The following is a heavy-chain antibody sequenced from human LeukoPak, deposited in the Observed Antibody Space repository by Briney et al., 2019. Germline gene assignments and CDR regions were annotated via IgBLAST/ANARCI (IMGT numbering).Heavy chain of an antibody. Sequence: ETLSLSCAASGFTFSSYSMNWVRQAPGKGLEWVSYISSSSSTIYYADSVKGRFTISRDNAKNSLYLQMNSLRDEDTAVYYCARGKMIGLPMSDYWGQGTLVTVSS. CDR3: ARGKMIGLPMSDY. D-gene: IGHD3-22*01. CDR2: ISSSSSTI. CDR1: GFTFSSYS. J-gene: IGHJ4*02. V-gene: IGHV3-48*02.